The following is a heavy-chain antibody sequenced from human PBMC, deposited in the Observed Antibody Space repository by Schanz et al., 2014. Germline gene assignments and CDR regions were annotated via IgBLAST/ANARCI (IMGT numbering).Heavy chain of an antibody. CDR2: ISADNGNT. V-gene: IGHV1-18*01. CDR1: GYTFTSYG. J-gene: IGHJ6*02. D-gene: IGHD4-4*01. Sequence: QVQLVQSGAEVKKPGASVKVSCKASGYTFTSYGISWVRQAPGQGLEWMGWISADNGNTNYAQRLQGRVTMTRDTSTSTVYMELSSLRSEDTAVYYCASALTTWGGMDVWGQGTTVTVSS. CDR3: ASALTTWGGMDV.